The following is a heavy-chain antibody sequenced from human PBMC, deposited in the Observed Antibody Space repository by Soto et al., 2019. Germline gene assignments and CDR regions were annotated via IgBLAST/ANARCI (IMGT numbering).Heavy chain of an antibody. V-gene: IGHV1-18*04. CDR2: ISAYNGNT. J-gene: IGHJ4*02. Sequence: ASVKVSCKASGYTFTSYGISWVRQAPGQGLEWMGWISAYNGNTKYAQNLQGRVTMTTDASTSTAYMEMRSLRSDDTAVYYCARDLDGSGSYYTAYWGQGTLVTVSS. CDR1: GYTFTSYG. D-gene: IGHD3-10*01. CDR3: ARDLDGSGSYYTAY.